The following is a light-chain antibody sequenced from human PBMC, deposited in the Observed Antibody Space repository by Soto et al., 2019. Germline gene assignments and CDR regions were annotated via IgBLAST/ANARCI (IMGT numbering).Light chain of an antibody. J-gene: IGKJ5*01. CDR3: QQYGSSPIT. CDR1: QSVTRNY. CDR2: DAS. V-gene: IGKV3-20*01. Sequence: EIVLTQSPGTLSLSPGERATLSCRASQSVTRNYLAWHQQKPGQVPRLLIYDASNRATGIPDRFSGSGSGTDFILTISRLEPEDFAVYYCQQYGSSPITFGQGTRLEIK.